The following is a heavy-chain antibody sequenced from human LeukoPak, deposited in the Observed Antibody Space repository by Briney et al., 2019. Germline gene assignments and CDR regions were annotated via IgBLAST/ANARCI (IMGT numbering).Heavy chain of an antibody. D-gene: IGHD3-10*01. J-gene: IGHJ4*02. CDR2: IKSKGDGETT. CDR1: GFTFTNAW. Sequence: GGSLGLSCAASGFTFTNAWMTWVRQAPGKGLERVGRIKSKGDGETTDYAAPVKGRFTMSRDDSKATLYLQMNSLKAEDTAVYYCATDLGLTMIRGVIVHWGQGALVTVSS. V-gene: IGHV3-15*01. CDR3: ATDLGLTMIRGVIVH.